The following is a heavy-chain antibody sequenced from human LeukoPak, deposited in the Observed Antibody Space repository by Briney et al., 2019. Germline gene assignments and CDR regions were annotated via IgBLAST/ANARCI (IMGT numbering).Heavy chain of an antibody. D-gene: IGHD1-1*01. V-gene: IGHV5-51*01. Sequence: GESLKISCKGSRYSFTSYWIGWVRQMPGKGLEWMGIIYPGDSDTRYSPPFQGQVTISADKSISTAYLQWSSLKASDTAMYYCARLYRNDVPDAFDIWGQGTMVTVSS. J-gene: IGHJ3*02. CDR2: IYPGDSDT. CDR3: ARLYRNDVPDAFDI. CDR1: RYSFTSYW.